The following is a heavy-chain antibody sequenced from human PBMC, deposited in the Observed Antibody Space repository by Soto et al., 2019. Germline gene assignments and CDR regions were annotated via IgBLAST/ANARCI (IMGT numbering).Heavy chain of an antibody. D-gene: IGHD1-26*01. CDR3: ARRYSGGYGRVGDAFDI. J-gene: IGHJ3*02. CDR1: GYSFTSYW. Sequence: PGESLKISCKGSGYSFTSYWIGWVRQMPGKGLEWMGIIYPGDSDTRYSPSFQGQVTISADKSISTAYLQWSSLKASGTAMYYCARRYSGGYGRVGDAFDIWGQGTMVTVSS. V-gene: IGHV5-51*01. CDR2: IYPGDSDT.